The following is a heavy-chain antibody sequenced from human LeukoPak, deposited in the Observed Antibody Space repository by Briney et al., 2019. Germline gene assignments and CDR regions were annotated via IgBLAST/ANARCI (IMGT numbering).Heavy chain of an antibody. V-gene: IGHV1-8*03. Sequence: GPVKVSCKASGYTFTSYDINWVRQATGQGLERMGWMNPNSGNTGYAQKFQGRVTITRNTSISTAYMELSSLRSEDTAVYYCARGGPTGTRIHYYDSSGYLSDYWGQGTLVTVSS. CDR2: MNPNSGNT. J-gene: IGHJ4*02. CDR1: GYTFTSYD. D-gene: IGHD3-22*01. CDR3: ARGGPTGTRIHYYDSSGYLSDY.